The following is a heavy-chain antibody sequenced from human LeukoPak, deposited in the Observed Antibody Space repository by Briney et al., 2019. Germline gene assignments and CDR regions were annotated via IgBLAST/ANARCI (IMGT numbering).Heavy chain of an antibody. V-gene: IGHV3-7*03. CDR3: ARDGRPIDY. Sequence: PGGSLRLSCAASGFTFSSYWMSWVRQAPGKGLVWVANIKQDGSERYYVDSVKGRFTISRDNAKNSLYLQLNSLRAEDTAVYYCARDGRPIDYWGQGTLVIVSS. J-gene: IGHJ4*02. CDR1: GFTFSSYW. CDR2: IKQDGSER.